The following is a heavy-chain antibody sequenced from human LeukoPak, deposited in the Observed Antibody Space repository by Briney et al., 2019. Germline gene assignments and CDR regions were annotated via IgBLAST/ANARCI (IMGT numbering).Heavy chain of an antibody. Sequence: GGSLRLSCAASGFTFSSYAMSWVRQAPGKGLEWVSAISGSGGSTYYADSVKGRFTISRDNSKNTLYLQMNSLRAEDTAVYYCAKDAEESSGWYRTLYTRYYYGVDVWGQGTTVTVSS. D-gene: IGHD6-19*01. CDR2: ISGSGGST. CDR3: AKDAEESSGWYRTLYTRYYYGVDV. V-gene: IGHV3-23*01. CDR1: GFTFSSYA. J-gene: IGHJ6*02.